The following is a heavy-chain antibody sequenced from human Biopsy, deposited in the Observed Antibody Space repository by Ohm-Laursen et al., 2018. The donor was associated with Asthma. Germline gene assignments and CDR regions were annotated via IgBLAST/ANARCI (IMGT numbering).Heavy chain of an antibody. V-gene: IGHV3-48*02. J-gene: IGHJ4*02. Sequence: SLRLSCAASGFTFSSYSMNWVRQAPGKGLEWVAYIRSSRSTIYYADSVKGRFTISRDNAKNSLYLQMNSLRDEDTAVYYCARFKRGYSYGYAGVFDYWGQGTLVTVSS. D-gene: IGHD5-18*01. CDR1: GFTFSSYS. CDR2: IRSSRSTI. CDR3: ARFKRGYSYGYAGVFDY.